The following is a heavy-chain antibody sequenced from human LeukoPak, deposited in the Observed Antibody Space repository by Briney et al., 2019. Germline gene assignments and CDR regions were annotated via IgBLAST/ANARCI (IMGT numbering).Heavy chain of an antibody. CDR1: GGTFSSYA. CDR2: IIPILGIA. Sequence: GASVKVSCKASGGTFSSYAISWVRQAPGQGLEWMGRIIPILGIANYAQKFQGRVTITADKSTSTAYMELSSLRSGDTAVYYCARDSEADRSYYYGMDVWGQGTTVTVSS. J-gene: IGHJ6*02. D-gene: IGHD6-6*01. V-gene: IGHV1-69*04. CDR3: ARDSEADRSYYYGMDV.